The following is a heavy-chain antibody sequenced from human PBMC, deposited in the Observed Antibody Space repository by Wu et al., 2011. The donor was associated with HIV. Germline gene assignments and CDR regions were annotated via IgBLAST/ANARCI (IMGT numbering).Heavy chain of an antibody. J-gene: IGHJ5*02. CDR2: INPNSGGT. D-gene: IGHD2-2*02. Sequence: QVQLVQSGAEVKKPGASVKVSCKASGYTFTGYYMHWVRQAPGQGLEWMGWINPNSGGTNYAQKFQGRVTMTRDTSISTAYMELSRLRSDDTAVYYCARADSVVPAAIGQESWGQGTLVTVSS. V-gene: IGHV1-2*02. CDR3: ARADSVVPAAIGQES. CDR1: GYTFTGYY.